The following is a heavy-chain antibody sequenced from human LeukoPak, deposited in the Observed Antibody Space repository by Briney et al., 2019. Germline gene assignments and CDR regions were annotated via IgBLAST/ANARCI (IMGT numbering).Heavy chain of an antibody. J-gene: IGHJ4*02. D-gene: IGHD4/OR15-4a*01. CDR3: AKGRIDPNLVLQY. CDR2: IRGDGYT. CDR1: GFIFTTYA. V-gene: IGHV3-23*01. Sequence: GGSLRLSCAASGFIFTTYAMSWVRQAPGKELEWISTIRGDGYTYYADSVKGRFTVSRDNAENTLSLQMDSLRADDTALYYCAKGRIDPNLVLQYWGQGTLSPSLQ.